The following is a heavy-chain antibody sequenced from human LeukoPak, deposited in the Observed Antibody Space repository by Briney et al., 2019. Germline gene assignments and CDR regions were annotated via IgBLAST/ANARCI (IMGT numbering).Heavy chain of an antibody. V-gene: IGHV4-4*07. Sequence: SETLSLTCTVSGGSISSYYWSWIRQPAWKRLECIGRIYTSGSTNYNPSLKSRVTMSVDTSKNQFSLKLSSVTAADTAVYYCARDGYCSGGSCYSGYAFDIWGQGTMVTVSS. CDR3: ARDGYCSGGSCYSGYAFDI. CDR1: GGSISSYY. CDR2: IYTSGST. J-gene: IGHJ3*02. D-gene: IGHD2-15*01.